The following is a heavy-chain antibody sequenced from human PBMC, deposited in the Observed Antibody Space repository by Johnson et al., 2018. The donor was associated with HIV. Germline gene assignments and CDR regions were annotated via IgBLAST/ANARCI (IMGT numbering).Heavy chain of an antibody. D-gene: IGHD3-10*01. CDR1: GFTFSTYV. V-gene: IGHV3-30*18. CDR2: ISHDGTNK. J-gene: IGHJ3*01. Sequence: QVQLVESGGGVVQPGRSLRLSCAASGFTFSTYVMYWVRQAPGKGLEWVALISHDGTNKYYADSVKGRFTLSRDNSKNTLDLQMNSLTIEDTAVFYCAKTRMGGILDAFDLWGQGTMVIVS. CDR3: AKTRMGGILDAFDL.